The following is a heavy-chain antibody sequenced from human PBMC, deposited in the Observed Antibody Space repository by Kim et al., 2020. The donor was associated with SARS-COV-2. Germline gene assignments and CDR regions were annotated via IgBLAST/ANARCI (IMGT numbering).Heavy chain of an antibody. D-gene: IGHD3-16*02. Sequence: ASVKVSCKASGYTFTSYYMHWVRQAPGQGLEWMGIINPSGGSTSYAQKFQGRVTMTRDTSTSTVYMELSSLRSEDTAVYYCAREENEGTYDYGWGSYRNYYYYYGMDVWGQGTTVTVSS. CDR1: GYTFTSYY. V-gene: IGHV1-46*01. CDR3: AREENEGTYDYGWGSYRNYYYYYGMDV. J-gene: IGHJ6*02. CDR2: INPSGGST.